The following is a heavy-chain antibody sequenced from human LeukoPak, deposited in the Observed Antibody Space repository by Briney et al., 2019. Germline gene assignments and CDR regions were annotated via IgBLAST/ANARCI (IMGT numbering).Heavy chain of an antibody. CDR2: ISSGSSTK. CDR3: ARDRLGVEMSTINRFDY. V-gene: IGHV3-48*04. D-gene: IGHD5-24*01. CDR1: GFTFSSYS. J-gene: IGHJ4*02. Sequence: AGGSLRLSCVASGFTFSSYSVNWVRQAPGKGLEWLSYISSGSSTKYYADSVKGRFTISRDNAKNSLYLQMNSLRAEDTAVYYCARDRLGVEMSTINRFDYWGQGTLVAVSS.